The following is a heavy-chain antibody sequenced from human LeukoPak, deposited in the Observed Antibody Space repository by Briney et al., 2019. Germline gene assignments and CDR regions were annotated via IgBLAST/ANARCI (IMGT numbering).Heavy chain of an antibody. Sequence: SETLSLTCAVYGGSFSGYYWSWIRQPPGKGLEWIGEINHSGSTNYNPSLKGRVTISVDTSKNQFSLKLSSVTAADTAVYYCARGMVRGVTTNYFDYWGQGTLVTVSS. J-gene: IGHJ4*02. V-gene: IGHV4-34*01. CDR2: INHSGST. CDR3: ARGMVRGVTTNYFDY. CDR1: GGSFSGYY. D-gene: IGHD3-10*01.